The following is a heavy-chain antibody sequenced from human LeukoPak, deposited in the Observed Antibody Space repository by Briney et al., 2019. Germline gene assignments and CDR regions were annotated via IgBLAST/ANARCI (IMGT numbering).Heavy chain of an antibody. J-gene: IGHJ4*02. Sequence: SETLSLTCTVSGGSISSYYWSWIRQPPGKGLDWIGYIYYSGSTNYNPSLKSRVTISVDTSKNQFSLKLSSVTAADTAVYYCARITYYYDSSGYPYFDYWGQGTLVTVSS. CDR1: GGSISSYY. CDR2: IYYSGST. V-gene: IGHV4-59*01. CDR3: ARITYYYDSSGYPYFDY. D-gene: IGHD3-22*01.